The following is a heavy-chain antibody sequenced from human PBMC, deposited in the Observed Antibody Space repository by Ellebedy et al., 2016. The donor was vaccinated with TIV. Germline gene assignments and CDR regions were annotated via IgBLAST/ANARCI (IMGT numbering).Heavy chain of an antibody. CDR1: GFTFSGYW. Sequence: GESLKISCAASGFTFSGYWMSWVRQDPGKGLEWVANIKEDGSEAYYVDSVKGRFTISRDNAKNSLYLQMSNLSAEDTAVFYCARAGGRHSTGSGFYWGQGTRVTVST. CDR2: IKEDGSEA. J-gene: IGHJ4*02. V-gene: IGHV3-7*03. CDR3: ARAGGRHSTGSGFY. D-gene: IGHD2-2*01.